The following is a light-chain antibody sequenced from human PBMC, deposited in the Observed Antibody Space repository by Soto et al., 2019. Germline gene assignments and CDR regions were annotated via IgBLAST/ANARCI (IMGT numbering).Light chain of an antibody. J-gene: IGKJ3*01. Sequence: EIVLTQSPATLSLSPGERATLSCRASQSVSSYLAWYQQKPGQAPRLLIYDASNRATCIPARFSGSGSGTDFTLTNSSLEPEDFAVYYCQQRSNWPITFGPGTKVAIK. CDR2: DAS. CDR1: QSVSSY. CDR3: QQRSNWPIT. V-gene: IGKV3-11*01.